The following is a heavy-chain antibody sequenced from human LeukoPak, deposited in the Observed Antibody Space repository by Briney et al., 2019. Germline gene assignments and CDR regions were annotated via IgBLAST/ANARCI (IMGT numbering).Heavy chain of an antibody. CDR2: IYPGDSDT. Sequence: HGESLKISCKGSGYSFTSYWIGWVRQMPGKGLEWMGIIYPGDSDTRYSPSFQGQVTISADQSISTAYLQWSSLKASDTAMYYCARRGCTNSVCPGYIDYWGQGTLVTVSS. V-gene: IGHV5-51*01. CDR1: GYSFTSYW. J-gene: IGHJ4*02. CDR3: ARRGCTNSVCPGYIDY. D-gene: IGHD2-8*01.